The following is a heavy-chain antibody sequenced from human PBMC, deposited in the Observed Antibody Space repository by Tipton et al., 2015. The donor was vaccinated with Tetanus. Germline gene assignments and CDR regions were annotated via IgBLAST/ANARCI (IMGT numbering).Heavy chain of an antibody. D-gene: IGHD1-26*01. CDR2: IYHTGST. V-gene: IGHV4-59*11. CDR3: ARYGRLPKTDPFDT. CDR1: GDSIGTHF. Sequence: GLVKPSETLTLTCTVSGDSIGTHFWTWIRQAPGKGLEWIAYIYHTGSTTYNPSLQSRVTISVDTSKNQFSLRLNSVTSADTAVYFCARYGRLPKTDPFDTWCQGTMVTVSS. J-gene: IGHJ3*02.